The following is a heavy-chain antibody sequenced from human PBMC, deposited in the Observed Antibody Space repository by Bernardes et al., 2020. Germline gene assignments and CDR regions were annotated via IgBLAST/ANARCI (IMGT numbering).Heavy chain of an antibody. V-gene: IGHV1-8*01. Sequence: ASVKVSCKASGYTFTSYDINWVRQATGQGLEWMGWMNPNSGNTGYAQKFQGRVTMTRNTSISTAYMELSSLRSEDTAVYYCARGSSWSYYDFWSGYYSPYGMDVWGKGTTVTVSS. CDR3: ARGSSWSYYDFWSGYYSPYGMDV. J-gene: IGHJ6*04. D-gene: IGHD3-3*01. CDR1: GYTFTSYD. CDR2: MNPNSGNT.